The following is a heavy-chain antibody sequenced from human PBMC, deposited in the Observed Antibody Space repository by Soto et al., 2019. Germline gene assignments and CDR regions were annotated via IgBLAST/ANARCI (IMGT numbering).Heavy chain of an antibody. J-gene: IGHJ6*02. CDR1: GFTFCSSA. CDR2: IWYDGSNE. D-gene: IGHD1-1*01. CDR3: ASAPQELEPRMDV. V-gene: IGHV3-33*01. Sequence: GGSMRLSCAASGFTFCSSAMHWARQDPGKGLEWVAVIWYDGSNEYYTDSVKGRFTISRDTSRNTLYLQMHSLRAEDSAVYYCASAPQELEPRMDVWGQGTTVTVS.